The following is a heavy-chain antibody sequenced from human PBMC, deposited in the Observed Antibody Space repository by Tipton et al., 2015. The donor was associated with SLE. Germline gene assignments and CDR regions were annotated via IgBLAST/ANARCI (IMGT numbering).Heavy chain of an antibody. V-gene: IGHV4-38-2*01. CDR3: TRRTIDVRPYYFDY. J-gene: IGHJ4*02. Sequence: TLSLTFAVSGYSIRIGYYWGWIRQPPGKGLEWIGSIYHSGSTFYNPSLKSRVTMLVDTSKNEFSLTLSSVTAADTAVYYCTRRTIDVRPYYFDYWGQGTLVTVSS. CDR2: IYHSGST. D-gene: IGHD3-10*02. CDR1: GYSIRIGYY.